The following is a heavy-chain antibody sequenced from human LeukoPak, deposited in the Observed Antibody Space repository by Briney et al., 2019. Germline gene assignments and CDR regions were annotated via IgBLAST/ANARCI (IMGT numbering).Heavy chain of an antibody. Sequence: GGSLRLSCAASGFIFNNYGLVWVRQAPGKGLEWVSAISNDGGGTTYADFVKGRFSVSRDNSKNTLFLQMNSLRAEDTALYYCAKGSSGYYFDLWGQGTLVTVSS. CDR1: GFIFNNYG. V-gene: IGHV3-23*01. D-gene: IGHD3-22*01. CDR3: AKGSSGYYFDL. J-gene: IGHJ4*02. CDR2: ISNDGGGT.